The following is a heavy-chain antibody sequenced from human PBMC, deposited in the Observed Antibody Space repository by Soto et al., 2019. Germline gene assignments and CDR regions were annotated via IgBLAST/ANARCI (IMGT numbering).Heavy chain of an antibody. V-gene: IGHV3-33*06. CDR2: IWYDGSNK. CDR1: GFTFSSYG. D-gene: IGHD3-22*01. Sequence: GGSLRLSCAASGFTFSSYGMHWVRQAPGKGLEWVAVIWYDGSNKYYADSVKGRFTISRDNSKNTLYLQMNSLRAEDTAVYYCAKVSYYDSSGSWGGQGWFDPWGQGTLVTVSS. J-gene: IGHJ5*02. CDR3: AKVSYYDSSGSWGGQGWFDP.